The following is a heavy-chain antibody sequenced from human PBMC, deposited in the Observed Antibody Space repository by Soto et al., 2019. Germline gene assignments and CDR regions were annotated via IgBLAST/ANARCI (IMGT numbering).Heavy chain of an antibody. CDR3: AKLKGGLGRFYGMDA. CDR2: ISGGGGST. Sequence: DEQLVESGGGSLQPGGSLRLSCAASGFSFRNYAMTWVRQSPGKGLEWVSLISGGGGSTNYADSVKGRFSISRDNSQNMLYPQMNGLRVEDTDLYYCAKLKGGLGRFYGMDAWGQGTMVIVSS. D-gene: IGHD3-3*01. J-gene: IGHJ6*02. CDR1: GFSFRNYA. V-gene: IGHV3-23*04.